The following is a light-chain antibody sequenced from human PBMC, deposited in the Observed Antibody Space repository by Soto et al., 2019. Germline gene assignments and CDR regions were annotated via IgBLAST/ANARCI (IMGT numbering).Light chain of an antibody. CDR3: QQVNSYPIT. CDR2: IAS. Sequence: DIQLTQSPSFLSASVGDRVTITCRASQGIRNYLAWYQQKPGRAPKLLIYIASTLQSGVPSRFSGSYSGTEFTLTITSLQLEDFATYYCQQVNSYPITFGQGTRLEIK. CDR1: QGIRNY. V-gene: IGKV1-9*01. J-gene: IGKJ5*01.